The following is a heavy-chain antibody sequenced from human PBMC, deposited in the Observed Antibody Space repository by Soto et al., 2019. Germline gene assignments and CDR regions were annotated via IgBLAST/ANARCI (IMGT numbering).Heavy chain of an antibody. V-gene: IGHV3-21*01. D-gene: IGHD2-2*01. CDR1: GFTFSIYS. CDR3: AREGGAVVVPAAPWVDY. J-gene: IGHJ4*02. CDR2: ISSSSSYI. Sequence: PGGSLRLSCAASGFTFSIYSMNWVRHAPGKGLEWVSSISSSSSYIYYADSVKGRFTISRDNAKNSLYLQMNSLRAEDTAVYYCAREGGAVVVPAAPWVDYWGQGTLVTVSS.